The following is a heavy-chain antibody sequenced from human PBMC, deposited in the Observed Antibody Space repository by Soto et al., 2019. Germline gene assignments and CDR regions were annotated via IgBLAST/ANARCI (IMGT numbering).Heavy chain of an antibody. CDR3: AKVLEDIVVVVAATHDAFDI. CDR1: GFTFSSYA. J-gene: IGHJ3*02. CDR2: ISGSGGST. Sequence: GGSLRLSCAASGFTFSSYAMSWVRQAPGKGLEWVSAISGSGGSTYYADSVKGRFTISRDNSKNTLYLQMNSLRAEDTAVYYCAKVLEDIVVVVAATHDAFDIWGQGTMVTVSS. D-gene: IGHD2-15*01. V-gene: IGHV3-23*01.